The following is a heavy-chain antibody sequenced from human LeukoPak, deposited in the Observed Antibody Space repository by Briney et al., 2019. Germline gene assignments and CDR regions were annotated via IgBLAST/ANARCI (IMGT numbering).Heavy chain of an antibody. D-gene: IGHD6-6*01. CDR1: GFTFSSHA. J-gene: IGHJ4*02. CDR2: TNTDGNYI. CDR3: ARGGTYSSSSLNS. Sequence: GGSLRLSCAASGFTFSSHAMHWVRQAPGKGLEYVSSTNTDGNYIYYVESVGGRFNISRDNSKNTLHLQMVSLRPDDMGVYYCARGGTYSSSSLNSWGQGTLVTVSS. V-gene: IGHV3-64*02.